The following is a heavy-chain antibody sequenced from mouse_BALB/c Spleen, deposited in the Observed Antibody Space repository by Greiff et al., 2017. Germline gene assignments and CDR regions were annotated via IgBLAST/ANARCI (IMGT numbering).Heavy chain of an antibody. Sequence: EVQLVESGPGLVKPSQSLSLTCSVTGYSITSGYYWNWIRQFPGNKLEWMGYISYDGSNNYNPSLKNRISITRDTSKNQFFLKLNSVTTEDTATYYCARGDYYGYGFAYWGQGTLVTVSA. D-gene: IGHD1-2*01. CDR3: ARGDYYGYGFAY. CDR1: GYSITSGYY. V-gene: IGHV3-6*02. J-gene: IGHJ3*01. CDR2: ISYDGSN.